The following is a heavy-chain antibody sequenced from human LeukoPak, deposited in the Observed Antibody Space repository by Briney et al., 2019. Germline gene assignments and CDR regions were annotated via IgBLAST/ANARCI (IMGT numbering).Heavy chain of an antibody. V-gene: IGHV3-21*01. CDR3: ARAIYGDYVGTDAFDI. J-gene: IGHJ3*02. Sequence: GGSLRLPCAASGFTFSSYSMNWVRQAPGKGLEWVSSISSSSSYIYYADSVKGRFTISRDNAKNSLYLQMNSLRGEDTAVYYCARAIYGDYVGTDAFDIWGQGTMVTVSS. D-gene: IGHD4-17*01. CDR1: GFTFSSYS. CDR2: ISSSSSYI.